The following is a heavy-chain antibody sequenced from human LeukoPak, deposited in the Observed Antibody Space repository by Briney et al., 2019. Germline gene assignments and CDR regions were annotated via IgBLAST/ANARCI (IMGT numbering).Heavy chain of an antibody. CDR3: ARGSGSYGDYNLLDY. CDR1: GYTFTSYD. D-gene: IGHD4-17*01. CDR2: MNPNSGNT. J-gene: IGHJ4*02. Sequence: PWASVKVSCKASGYTFTSYDINWVRQAPGQGLEWMGWMNPNSGNTGYAQKFQGRVTITRNTSISTAYMELSSLRSEDTAVYYCARGSGSYGDYNLLDYWGQGTLVTVSS. V-gene: IGHV1-8*03.